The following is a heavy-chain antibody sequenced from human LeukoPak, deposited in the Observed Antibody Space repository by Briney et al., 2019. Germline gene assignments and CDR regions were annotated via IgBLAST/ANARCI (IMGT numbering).Heavy chain of an antibody. J-gene: IGHJ4*02. D-gene: IGHD5-18*01. Sequence: GGSLRLSCAASGFTVSSNYMSWVRQAPGKWLEWVSIIYSDGNTYYADSVKGRFTVSRDNSKNTLYLQMNSLRAEDTAVYYCVTRGFGYGSPFDYWGQGTLVTVSS. CDR1: GFTVSSNY. CDR3: VTRGFGYGSPFDY. CDR2: IYSDGNT. V-gene: IGHV3-53*01.